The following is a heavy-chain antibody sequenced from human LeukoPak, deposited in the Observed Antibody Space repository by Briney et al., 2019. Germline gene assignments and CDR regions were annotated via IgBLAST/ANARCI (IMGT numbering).Heavy chain of an antibody. Sequence: GGSLRLSCAASGFTFSSYAMHRVRQAPGKGLEWVAVISYDGSNKYYADSVKGRFTISRDNSKNTLYLQMNSLRAEDTAVYYCASSYSSGWYSLEYFQHWGQGTLVTVSS. J-gene: IGHJ1*01. CDR3: ASSYSSGWYSLEYFQH. CDR2: ISYDGSNK. CDR1: GFTFSSYA. V-gene: IGHV3-30-3*01. D-gene: IGHD6-19*01.